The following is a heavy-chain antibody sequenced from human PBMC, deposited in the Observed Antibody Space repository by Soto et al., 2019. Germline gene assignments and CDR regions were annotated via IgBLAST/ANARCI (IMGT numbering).Heavy chain of an antibody. Sequence: EVQLVESVGGLVQPGRSLRLSCAASGFTFDDYAMHWVRQVPGKGLEWVSGINWNSGSIGYGDSVKGRFGISRDNAKNSLHLQMNSLSAEDTAFYYCVKDESINWYSGHFRHWGQGTLVTVS. CDR2: INWNSGSI. V-gene: IGHV3-9*01. CDR1: GFTFDDYA. CDR3: VKDESINWYSGHFRH. D-gene: IGHD6-13*01. J-gene: IGHJ1*01.